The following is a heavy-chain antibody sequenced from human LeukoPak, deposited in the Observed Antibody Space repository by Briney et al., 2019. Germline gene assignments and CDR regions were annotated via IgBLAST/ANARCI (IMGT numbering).Heavy chain of an antibody. V-gene: IGHV3-30*04. J-gene: IGHJ4*02. D-gene: IGHD3-10*01. CDR3: ARERLWFGELLFYFDY. CDR2: ISYDGSNK. CDR1: GFTFSSYA. Sequence: GGSLRLSCAASGFTFSSYAMHWVRQAPGKGLEWVAVISYDGSNKYYADSVKGRFTISRDNSKNTLYLQMNSLRAEETAVYYCARERLWFGELLFYFDYWGQGTLVTVSS.